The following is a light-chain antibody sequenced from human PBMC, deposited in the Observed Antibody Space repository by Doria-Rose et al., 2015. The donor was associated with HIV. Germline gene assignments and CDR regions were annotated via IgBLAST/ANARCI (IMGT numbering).Light chain of an antibody. J-gene: IGKJ1*01. Sequence: TQSPGTLSLSPGERATLSCRASQSFSSTYLAWYQQKPGQATSLRIYDGSTRATGIPDRFSASGSGTDFTLTINRLETEDFALYYCHQYGTSWTFGQGTKVEI. CDR3: HQYGTSWT. CDR1: QSFSSTY. V-gene: IGKV3-20*01. CDR2: DGS.